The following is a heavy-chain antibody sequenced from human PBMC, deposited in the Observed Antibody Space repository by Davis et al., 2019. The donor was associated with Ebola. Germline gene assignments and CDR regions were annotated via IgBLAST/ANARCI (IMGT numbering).Heavy chain of an antibody. CDR3: ARDRCTSTSCSDI. CDR1: GGSISSYY. J-gene: IGHJ3*02. D-gene: IGHD2-2*01. CDR2: ISYSGST. V-gene: IGHV4-59*01. Sequence: SETLSLTCTVSGGSISSYYWSWIRQPPGKGLEWIGYISYSGSTNYNPSLKSRVTISLDTSKNQFSLKLSSVSAADTAVYYCARDRCTSTSCSDIWGQGTMVTVSS.